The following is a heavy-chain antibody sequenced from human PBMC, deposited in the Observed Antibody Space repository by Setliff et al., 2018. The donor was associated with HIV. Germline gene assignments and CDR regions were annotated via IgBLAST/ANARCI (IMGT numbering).Heavy chain of an antibody. CDR2: ISSSSTSI. V-gene: IGHV3-21*01. J-gene: IGHJ6*03. Sequence: GESLKISCAASGFTFSSYSMNWVRQAPGRGLEWVSEISSSSTSIYYADSVKGRFTISRDNAKNSLYLQMSSLRAEDTAMYYCTRDYAYDWNSVMDVWGKGTTVTVSS. D-gene: IGHD1-7*01. CDR3: TRDYAYDWNSVMDV. CDR1: GFTFSSYS.